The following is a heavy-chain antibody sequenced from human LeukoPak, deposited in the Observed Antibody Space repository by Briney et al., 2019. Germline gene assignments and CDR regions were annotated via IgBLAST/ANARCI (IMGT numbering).Heavy chain of an antibody. CDR3: ARGGTSGWRTPNDDY. V-gene: IGHV1-18*01. J-gene: IGHJ4*02. D-gene: IGHD6-19*01. CDR1: GYTFTTYG. Sequence: GASVKVSCKASGYTFTTYGVSWVRQAPGQGLEWMGWSSPYNGNTNYAQKPRGRVTMTTDTSTSTAYMELRSLRSDDTAVYYCARGGTSGWRTPNDDYWGQGTLVTVSS. CDR2: SSPYNGNT.